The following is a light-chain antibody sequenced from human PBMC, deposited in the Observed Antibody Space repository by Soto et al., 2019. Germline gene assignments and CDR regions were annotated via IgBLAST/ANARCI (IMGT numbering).Light chain of an antibody. Sequence: EIVLTQSPGTLSLSPGERATLSCRASQSVSSRRLAWYQQKPGQAPRLLIYGASTRATGIPDTFSGTGSATAFTLTISSLQSDDVAVYYCQQYNDWPQTFGQGTKVDIK. CDR1: QSVSSR. CDR3: QQYNDWPQT. J-gene: IGKJ1*01. V-gene: IGKV3-15*01. CDR2: GAS.